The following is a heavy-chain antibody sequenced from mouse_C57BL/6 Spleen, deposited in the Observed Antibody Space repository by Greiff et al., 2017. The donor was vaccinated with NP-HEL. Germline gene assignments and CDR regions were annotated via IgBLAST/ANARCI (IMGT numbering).Heavy chain of an antibody. J-gene: IGHJ3*01. V-gene: IGHV5-16*01. CDR1: GFTFSDYY. CDR2: INYDGSST. Sequence: EVKVVESEGGLVQPGSSMKLSCTASGFTFSDYYMAWVRQVPEKGLEWVANINYDGSSTYYLDSLTSRFIISRDNAKNILYLQMSSLKSEDTATYYCARVGTGTTFAYWGQGTLVTVSA. D-gene: IGHD4-1*01. CDR3: ARVGTGTTFAY.